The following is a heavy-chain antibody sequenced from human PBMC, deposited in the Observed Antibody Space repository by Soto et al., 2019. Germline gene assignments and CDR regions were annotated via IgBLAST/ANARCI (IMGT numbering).Heavy chain of an antibody. CDR1: GGTFSSYA. J-gene: IGHJ4*02. V-gene: IGHV1-69*12. CDR3: ARVDYGDYVFDY. D-gene: IGHD4-17*01. Sequence: QVQLVQSGAEVKKPGSSVKVSCKASGGTFSSYAISWVRQAPGQGLEWMGGIIPIFGTANYAQKFQGRVXIXAXXSTSTAYMELSSLRSEDTAVYSCARVDYGDYVFDYWGQGTLVTVSS. CDR2: IIPIFGTA.